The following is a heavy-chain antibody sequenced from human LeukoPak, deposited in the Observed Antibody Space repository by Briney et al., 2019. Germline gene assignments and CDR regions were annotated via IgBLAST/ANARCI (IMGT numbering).Heavy chain of an antibody. CDR1: GGTFSSYA. D-gene: IGHD4-17*01. V-gene: IGHV1-69*13. CDR2: IIPIFGTA. Sequence: ASVKVSCKASGGTFSSYAISWVRQAPGQGLEWMGGIIPIFGTANYAQKFQGRVTITADESTSTAYMELSSLRSEDTAVYYCARDAATVTTYYHYYGMDVWGQGTTVIVSS. J-gene: IGHJ6*02. CDR3: ARDAATVTTYYHYYGMDV.